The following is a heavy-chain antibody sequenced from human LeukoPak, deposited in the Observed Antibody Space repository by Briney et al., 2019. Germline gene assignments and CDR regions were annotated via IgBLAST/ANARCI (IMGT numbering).Heavy chain of an antibody. J-gene: IGHJ5*02. Sequence: ASVKVSCKASGYTFTSYDINWVRQATGQGLEWMGWMNPNSGNTGYAQKFQGRVTMTRNTSISTAYMGLSSLRSEDTAVYYCARGYCSSTSCYDNWFDPWGQGTLVTVSS. CDR2: MNPNSGNT. CDR3: ARGYCSSTSCYDNWFDP. V-gene: IGHV1-8*01. CDR1: GYTFTSYD. D-gene: IGHD2-2*01.